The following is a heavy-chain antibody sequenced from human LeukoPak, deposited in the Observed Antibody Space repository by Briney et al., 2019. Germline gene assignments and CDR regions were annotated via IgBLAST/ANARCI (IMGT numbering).Heavy chain of an antibody. J-gene: IGHJ6*03. V-gene: IGHV1-46*01. CDR1: GYTFTSYY. CDR3: ARDRPYGDYYYYYMDV. D-gene: IGHD4-17*01. CDR2: INPSGGST. Sequence: ASVKVSCKASGYTFTSYYMHWVRQAPGQGLEWMGIINPSGGSTSYAQKFQGRVTMTRDMSTSTVYMELSSLRSEDTAVYYCARDRPYGDYYYYYMDVWGKGTTATVSS.